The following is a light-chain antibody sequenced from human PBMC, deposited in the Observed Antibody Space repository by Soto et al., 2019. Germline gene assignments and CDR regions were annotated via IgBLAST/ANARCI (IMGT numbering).Light chain of an antibody. CDR3: QQANSFLPIT. V-gene: IGKV3-11*01. CDR2: DVS. Sequence: EVVLTQSPATLSLSPGERATLSCRASQSVTKYLAWYQQKPGQALRLLIYDVSKRATGIPARFSGSGSETDFTLTISSLEPGDFATYYCQQANSFLPITFGQGTRLEIK. J-gene: IGKJ5*01. CDR1: QSVTKY.